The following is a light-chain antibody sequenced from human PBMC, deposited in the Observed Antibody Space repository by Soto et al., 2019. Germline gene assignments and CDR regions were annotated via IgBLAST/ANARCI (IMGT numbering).Light chain of an antibody. Sequence: DIQMTQSPSSLSASVGDRVTITCRASQSISNYLNWYQQKPGKAPKLLIYAASSMQSGVPSRFSGSGSETDFTLTISSLQPDDSATYDGQHSFSPLWTFGQGTKVEV. J-gene: IGKJ1*01. CDR1: QSISNY. CDR2: AAS. V-gene: IGKV1-39*01. CDR3: QHSFSPLWT.